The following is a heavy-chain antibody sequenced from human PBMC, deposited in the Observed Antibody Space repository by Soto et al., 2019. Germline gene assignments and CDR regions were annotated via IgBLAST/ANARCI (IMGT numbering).Heavy chain of an antibody. D-gene: IGHD2-2*02. CDR1: GFTFNSYG. Sequence: PGGSLRLSCAASGFTFNSYGMHWVRQAPGKGLEWVAVIWYDGSNKYYADSVKGRFTISRDNSKNTLYLQMNSLRAEDTAVYCCESDLLGYCSSTSCYKFGYYGMDVWGQGTTVTVSS. CDR2: IWYDGSNK. V-gene: IGHV3-33*01. J-gene: IGHJ6*02. CDR3: ESDLLGYCSSTSCYKFGYYGMDV.